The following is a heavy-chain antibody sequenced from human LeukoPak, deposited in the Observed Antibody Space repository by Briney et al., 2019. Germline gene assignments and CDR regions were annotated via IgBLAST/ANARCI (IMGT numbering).Heavy chain of an antibody. CDR2: MNPYTGDT. D-gene: IGHD1-26*01. J-gene: IGHJ4*02. CDR3: TRGSLSGSSRDY. CDR1: GYTFTGYD. Sequence: ASVKVSCKASGYTFTGYDINWVRQAIGQGLEWMGWMNPYTGDTGYAQNLQGRVTMTRNTSIDTAYMDLSGLTSEDTAVYYCTRGSLSGSSRDYWGQGILVTVSS. V-gene: IGHV1-8*01.